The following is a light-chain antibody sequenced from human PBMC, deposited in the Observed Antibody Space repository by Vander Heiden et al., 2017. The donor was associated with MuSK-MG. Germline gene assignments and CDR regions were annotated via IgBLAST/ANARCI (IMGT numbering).Light chain of an antibody. J-gene: IGKJ2*01. Sequence: IVVTQSPATLSLSPGERVTLSCRASQSVGNYLFWYQQKPGQAPRLLIYDTSNSVTGIPPTFSGSGSATDFTLTIISLEPEDSAVYYCHQRRNWPLTFGQGTKLEIK. CDR3: HQRRNWPLT. CDR2: DTS. CDR1: QSVGNY. V-gene: IGKV3-11*01.